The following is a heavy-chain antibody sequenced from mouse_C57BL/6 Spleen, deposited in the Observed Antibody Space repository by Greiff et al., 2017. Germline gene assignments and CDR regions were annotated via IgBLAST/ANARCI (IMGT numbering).Heavy chain of an antibody. V-gene: IGHV1-26*01. Sequence: EVQLQQSGPELVKPGASVKISCKASGYTFTDYYMNWVKQSHGKSLEWIGDINPNNGGTSYNQKFKGKATLTVDKSSSTAYMELRSLTSEDSAVYYCARGELCLFAYWGQGALVTVSA. J-gene: IGHJ3*01. CDR1: GYTFTDYY. CDR2: INPNNGGT. CDR3: ARGELCLFAY. D-gene: IGHD4-1*01.